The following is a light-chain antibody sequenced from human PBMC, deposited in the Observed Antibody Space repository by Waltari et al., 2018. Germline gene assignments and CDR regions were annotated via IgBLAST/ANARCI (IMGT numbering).Light chain of an antibody. V-gene: IGKV3-20*01. Sequence: EIVLTQSPGTLSLSPGERATLSCRASQSVTSNYLSWYQKKPGQAPRLLIYGASSRASCIPDRFSGSGSGTEFTLSISRLEPEDFAVYYCQQYGTLPPWTFGQGTRVEIK. J-gene: IGKJ1*01. CDR1: QSVTSNY. CDR2: GAS. CDR3: QQYGTLPPWT.